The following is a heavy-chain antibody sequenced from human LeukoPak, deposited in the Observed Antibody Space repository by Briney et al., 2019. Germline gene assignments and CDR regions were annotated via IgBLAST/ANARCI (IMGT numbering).Heavy chain of an antibody. CDR1: GFTFSSYS. V-gene: IGHV3-21*01. CDR2: ISSSSSYI. Sequence: GGPLRLSCAASGFTFSSYSMNWVRQAPGKGLEWVSSISSSSSYIYYADSVKGRFTISRDNAKRALYLQMNSLRAEDMAVYYCARVYSAIFGVVRNWFDPWGQGTLVTVSS. CDR3: ARVYSAIFGVVRNWFDP. J-gene: IGHJ5*02. D-gene: IGHD3-3*01.